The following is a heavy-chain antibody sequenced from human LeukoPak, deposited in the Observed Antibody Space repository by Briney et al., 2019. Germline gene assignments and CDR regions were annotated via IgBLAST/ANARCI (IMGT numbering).Heavy chain of an antibody. CDR3: ARVAAAAPGDYYYYYMDV. Sequence: VASVKVSCTASGYTFTSYGISWVRQAPGQGLEWMGWISAYNGNTNYAQKLQGRVTMTTDTSTSTAYMELRSLRSDDTAVYYCARVAAAAPGDYYYYYMDVWGKGTTVTVSS. CDR2: ISAYNGNT. V-gene: IGHV1-18*01. J-gene: IGHJ6*03. D-gene: IGHD6-13*01. CDR1: GYTFTSYG.